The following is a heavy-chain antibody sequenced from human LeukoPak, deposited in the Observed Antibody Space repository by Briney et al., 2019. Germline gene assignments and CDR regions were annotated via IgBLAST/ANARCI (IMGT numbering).Heavy chain of an antibody. D-gene: IGHD1-1*01. CDR2: ISGSGGSI. V-gene: IGHV3-23*01. CDR3: AKGRKTTGNDWFDP. Sequence: GGSLRLSCAASGFTFSTYAMSWVRQAPGKGLEWVSIISGSGGSIYYADSVKGRFTISRDNSKNTLYLQMNSLRAEDTALYYCAKGRKTTGNDWFDPWGQGTLVTVSP. J-gene: IGHJ5*02. CDR1: GFTFSTYA.